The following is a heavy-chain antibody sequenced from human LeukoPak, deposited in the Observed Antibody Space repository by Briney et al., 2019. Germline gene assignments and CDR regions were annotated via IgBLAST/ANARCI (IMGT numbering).Heavy chain of an antibody. CDR1: GFAVSSNY. CDR2: IYTGGST. D-gene: IGHD6-13*01. Sequence: GGSLRLSCAASGFAVSSNYMSWVRQAPGKGPEWVSVIYTGGSTYYADSVKGRFTISRDNSKNTLYLQMNSLRAEDTAVYYCTRYTSSFIDAFDIWGQGTMVTVSS. CDR3: TRYTSSFIDAFDI. J-gene: IGHJ3*02. V-gene: IGHV3-66*01.